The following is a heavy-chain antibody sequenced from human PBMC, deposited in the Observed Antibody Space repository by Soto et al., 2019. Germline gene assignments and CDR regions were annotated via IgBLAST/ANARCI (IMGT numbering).Heavy chain of an antibody. J-gene: IGHJ4*02. D-gene: IGHD7-27*01. CDR1: GFTFDDYG. CDR3: AKAWGIDY. CDR2: ISGSGSST. Sequence: LRLSCAASGFTFDDYGMSWVRQAPGKGLEWVSTISGSGSSTYSADSVKGRFTISRDNSKNTLYLQMNSLRVEDTAIYYCAKAWGIDYWGQGTLVTVSS. V-gene: IGHV3-23*01.